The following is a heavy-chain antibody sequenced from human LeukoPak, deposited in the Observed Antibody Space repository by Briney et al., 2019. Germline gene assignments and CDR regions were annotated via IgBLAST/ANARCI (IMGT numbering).Heavy chain of an antibody. CDR1: GYTFTGYY. V-gene: IGHV1-2*02. CDR3: AREPARGHSYGSDY. CDR2: INPNSGGT. J-gene: IGHJ4*02. Sequence: ASVKVSCKASGYTFTGYYMHWVRQAPGQGLEWMGWINPNSGGTNYAQKFQGRVTMTRDTSISTAYMELSRLRSDDTAVYYCAREPARGHSYGSDYWGQGTLVTVSS. D-gene: IGHD5-18*01.